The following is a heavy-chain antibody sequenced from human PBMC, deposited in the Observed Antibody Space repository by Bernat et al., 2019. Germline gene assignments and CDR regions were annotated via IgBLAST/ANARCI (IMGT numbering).Heavy chain of an antibody. Sequence: QVQLQESGPGLVKPSQTLSLTCTVSGGSISSGGYYWSWIRQHPGKGLEWIGYIYYSGSTYYNPSLKSRVTISVDTSKNQFSLKLSSVTAADTAVYYCARFLGFLEVYYYGMDVWGQGTTVTVSS. J-gene: IGHJ6*02. D-gene: IGHD3-3*01. CDR3: ARFLGFLEVYYYGMDV. CDR2: IYYSGST. V-gene: IGHV4-31*03. CDR1: GGSISSGGYY.